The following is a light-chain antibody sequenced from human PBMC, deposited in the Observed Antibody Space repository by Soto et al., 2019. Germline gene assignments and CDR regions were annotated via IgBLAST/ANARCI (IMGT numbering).Light chain of an antibody. CDR2: GAS. V-gene: IGKV3-20*01. J-gene: IGKJ1*01. Sequence: EIVLTQSPGTLSLSPGVRATLSCRASQSVSSSYLAWYQQKPGQAPRLLIYGASIRATDIPDRFSGSGSGTDFTLTISRLEPEDFAVYYCQLYGNSPWTFGQGTKVEIK. CDR1: QSVSSSY. CDR3: QLYGNSPWT.